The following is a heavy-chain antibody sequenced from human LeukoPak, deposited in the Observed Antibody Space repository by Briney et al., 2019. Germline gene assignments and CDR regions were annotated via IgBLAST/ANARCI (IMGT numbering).Heavy chain of an antibody. CDR3: AKGRYDSSGPANTFDY. D-gene: IGHD3-22*01. V-gene: IGHV3-23*01. CDR1: GFTFSSYA. Sequence: PGGSLRLSCAASGFTFSSYAMSWVRQAPGKGLEWVSGISGSGGSTYHADSVKGQFTISRDNSKNTLYLQMNNLRAEDTALYYCAKGRYDSSGPANTFDYWGQGTLVTVSS. CDR2: ISGSGGST. J-gene: IGHJ4*02.